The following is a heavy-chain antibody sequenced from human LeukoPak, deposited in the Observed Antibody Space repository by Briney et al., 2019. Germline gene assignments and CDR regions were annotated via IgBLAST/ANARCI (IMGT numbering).Heavy chain of an antibody. CDR2: INHSGST. Sequence: PSETLSLTCAVYGGSFSDYYWSWIRQPPGKGLEWIGEINHSGSTNYNPSLKSRVTISVDTSKNQFSLKLSSVTAADTAVYYCARVFFGSGSYYLDYWGQGTLVTVSS. V-gene: IGHV4-34*01. CDR1: GGSFSDYY. J-gene: IGHJ4*02. D-gene: IGHD3-10*01. CDR3: ARVFFGSGSYYLDY.